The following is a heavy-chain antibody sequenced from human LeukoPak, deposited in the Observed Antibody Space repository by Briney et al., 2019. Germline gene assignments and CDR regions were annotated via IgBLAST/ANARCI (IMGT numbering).Heavy chain of an antibody. CDR2: IIPIFGIA. D-gene: IGHD6-19*01. CDR3: AIRGPYSSGWYSMDY. Sequence: SVKVSCKASGGTFSSYAISWVRQAPGQGLEWMGRIIPIFGIANYAQKFQGRVTITADESTSTAYMELSSLRSEDTAVYYCAIRGPYSSGWYSMDYWGQGTLVTVSS. J-gene: IGHJ4*02. V-gene: IGHV1-69*13. CDR1: GGTFSSYA.